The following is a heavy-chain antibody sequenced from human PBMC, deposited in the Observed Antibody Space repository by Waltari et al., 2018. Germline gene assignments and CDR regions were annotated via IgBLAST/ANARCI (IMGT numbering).Heavy chain of an antibody. CDR3: AREGSVMLLRPFDY. V-gene: IGHV3-21*01. CDR1: GFTFSSYS. Sequence: EVQLVESGGGLVKPGGSLRLSCAASGFTFSSYSMNWVRPAPGKGLEWVSSISSSSSYIYYADSVKGRFTISRDNAKNSLYLQMNSLRAEDTAVYYCAREGSVMLLRPFDYWGQGTLVTVSS. CDR2: ISSSSSYI. D-gene: IGHD2-21*01. J-gene: IGHJ4*02.